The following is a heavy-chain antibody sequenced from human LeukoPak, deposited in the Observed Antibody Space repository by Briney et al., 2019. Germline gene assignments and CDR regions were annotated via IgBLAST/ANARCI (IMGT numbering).Heavy chain of an antibody. D-gene: IGHD2-2*01. V-gene: IGHV4-30-2*01. Sequence: SETLSLTCAVSGGSISSGGYSWSWIRQPPGKGLEWIGYIYHSGSTYYNPSLKSRVTISVDRSKNQFSLKLSSVTAADTAVYYCARTNLVVPAAIFLDGEAFDIWGQGTMVTVSS. CDR2: IYHSGST. CDR1: GGSISSGGYS. CDR3: ARTNLVVPAAIFLDGEAFDI. J-gene: IGHJ3*02.